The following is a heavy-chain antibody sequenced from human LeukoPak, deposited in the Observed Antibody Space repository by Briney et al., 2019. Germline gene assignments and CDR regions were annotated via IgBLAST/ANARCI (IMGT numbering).Heavy chain of an antibody. CDR2: INHSGST. CDR1: GGSFSGYY. V-gene: IGHV4-34*01. D-gene: IGHD6-6*01. Sequence: ASETLSLTCAVYGGSFSGYYWSWIRQPPGKGLEWIGEINHSGSTNYNPSLKSRVTISVDTSKNQFSLKLSSVTAADTAVYYCARGRGIAARPGLFDYWGQGTLVTVSS. CDR3: ARGRGIAARPGLFDY. J-gene: IGHJ4*02.